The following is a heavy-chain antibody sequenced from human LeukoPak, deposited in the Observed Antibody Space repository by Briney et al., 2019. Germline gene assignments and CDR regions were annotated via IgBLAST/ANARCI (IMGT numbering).Heavy chain of an antibody. D-gene: IGHD3-10*01. CDR1: GFTFSDYY. V-gene: IGHV3-11*03. Sequence: GGSLRLSCAASGFTFSDYYMSWIRQAPGKRLEWVSYISGSSSYTNYADSVKGRFTISRDNAKNSLYLQMNSLRAEDTAVYYCARGSHVLLWFGELSGRAFDIWGQGTMVTVSS. J-gene: IGHJ3*02. CDR3: ARGSHVLLWFGELSGRAFDI. CDR2: ISGSSSYT.